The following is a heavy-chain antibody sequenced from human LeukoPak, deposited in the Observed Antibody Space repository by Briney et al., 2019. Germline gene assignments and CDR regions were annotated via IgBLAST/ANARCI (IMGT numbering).Heavy chain of an antibody. CDR1: GDSFSRFL. CDR2: INYRGNT. D-gene: IGHD1-26*01. Sequence: PSETLSLTCTVSGDSFSRFLWSWIRQPPGKGLEWIGYINYRGNTNYNPSLKSRVTISVDTSKNQFSLKLTSVTAAETAVYYCARDGGEVGANTWFDPWGQGTLVTVSS. J-gene: IGHJ5*02. CDR3: ARDGGEVGANTWFDP. V-gene: IGHV4-59*01.